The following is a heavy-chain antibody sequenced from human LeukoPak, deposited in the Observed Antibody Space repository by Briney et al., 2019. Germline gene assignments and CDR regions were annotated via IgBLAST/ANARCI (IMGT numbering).Heavy chain of an antibody. CDR2: IYYSGST. J-gene: IGHJ4*02. CDR1: GGSISSGGYY. Sequence: SETLSLTCTVSGGSISSGGYYWSWIRQHPGKGLEWIGYIYYSGSTYYNPSLKSRVTISVDTSKNQFSLKLSSVTAADTAVYYCARSEVGATFYFDYWGQGTVVTVSS. V-gene: IGHV4-31*03. D-gene: IGHD1-26*01. CDR3: ARSEVGATFYFDY.